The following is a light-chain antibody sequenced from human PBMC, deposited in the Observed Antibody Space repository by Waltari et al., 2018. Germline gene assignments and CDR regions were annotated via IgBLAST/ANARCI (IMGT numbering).Light chain of an antibody. CDR1: QSVLSRSTNKNY. CDR2: WAS. J-gene: IGKJ2*03. V-gene: IGKV4-1*01. Sequence: DFVMTQSPDSLAVSLGERATINCKSSQSVLSRSTNKNYLAWYQQKPGQPPKLLIDWASTRQSGVPDRFSGGGYGTDFTLTISSLQAEDVAVYYCQHYYTTPPSFGQGTKVEI. CDR3: QHYYTTPPS.